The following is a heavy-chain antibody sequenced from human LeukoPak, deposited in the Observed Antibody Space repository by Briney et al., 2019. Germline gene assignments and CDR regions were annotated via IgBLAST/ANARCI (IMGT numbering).Heavy chain of an antibody. CDR2: INTYNGDT. J-gene: IGHJ1*01. D-gene: IGHD3-3*02. CDR1: GYTFTSYG. CDR3: ARGGITILIGDFQH. V-gene: IGHV1-18*01. Sequence: ASVKVSCKASGYTFTSYGISWVRQAPGQGLEWMGWINTYNGDTNYIQKFQGRVTVTTDTSTTTAYMELRSLRSDDTAVYYCARGGITILIGDFQHWGQGTLVTVSS.